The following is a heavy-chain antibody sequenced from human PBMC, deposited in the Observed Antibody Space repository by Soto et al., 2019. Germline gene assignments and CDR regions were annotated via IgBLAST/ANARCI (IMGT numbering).Heavy chain of an antibody. CDR1: GGTFSSYA. D-gene: IGHD2-2*01. CDR3: AREPPQNASSFYGLDV. J-gene: IGHJ6*02. Sequence: QVQLVQSGAEVKKPGSSVKVSCKASGGTFSSYAISWVRQAPGQGLEWIGEIIHPGNTNYNPSLKSRLTISVDTSKNQFSLRLRSVTAADTAVYYCAREPPQNASSFYGLDVWGQGTTVTVSS. CDR2: IIHPGNT. V-gene: IGHV1-69*06.